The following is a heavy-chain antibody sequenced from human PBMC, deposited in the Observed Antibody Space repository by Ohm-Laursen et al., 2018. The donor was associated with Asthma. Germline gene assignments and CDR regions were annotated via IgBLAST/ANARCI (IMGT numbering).Heavy chain of an antibody. V-gene: IGHV3-30-3*01. Sequence: SLRLSCSASGFAFRSYAMHWVRQAPGKGLEWVAVGGSYYDGGLKYYADSVNGRFTVSRDDSKNTLYLQMNSLRPDDTAVYYCARDVMEWYLPAFDFWGQGTLVTVSS. CDR3: ARDVMEWYLPAFDF. D-gene: IGHD3-3*01. J-gene: IGHJ4*02. CDR1: GFAFRSYA. CDR2: GGSYYDGGLK.